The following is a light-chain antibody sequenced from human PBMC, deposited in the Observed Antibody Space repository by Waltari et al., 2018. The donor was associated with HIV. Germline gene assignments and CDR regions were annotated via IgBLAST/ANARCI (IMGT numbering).Light chain of an antibody. CDR2: EVS. J-gene: IGLJ2*01. Sequence: QSALTQPASVSASPGQSITISCTGTSSDVGAYDYVSWYQYHPGKAPKLMISEVSSRPSWVSNRFSGSKSGNPASLTISGLQAEDEADYYCCSYTSSGTLVFGGGTKLTVL. V-gene: IGLV2-14*01. CDR3: CSYTSSGTLV. CDR1: SSDVGAYDY.